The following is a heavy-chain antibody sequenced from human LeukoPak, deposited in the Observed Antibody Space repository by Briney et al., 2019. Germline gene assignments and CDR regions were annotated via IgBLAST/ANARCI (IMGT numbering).Heavy chain of an antibody. J-gene: IGHJ4*02. Sequence: SETLSLTCSVSGGSISNYYWNWIRQPPGKGLEWIGYICKSENTNYNPSLKSRVSISVDTSKNQLSLRLSSVTAADTAVYYCARGGDYVWGSYRLAYWGQGALVTVSS. CDR2: ICKSENT. CDR1: GGSISNYY. V-gene: IGHV4-59*01. CDR3: ARGGDYVWGSYRLAY. D-gene: IGHD3-16*02.